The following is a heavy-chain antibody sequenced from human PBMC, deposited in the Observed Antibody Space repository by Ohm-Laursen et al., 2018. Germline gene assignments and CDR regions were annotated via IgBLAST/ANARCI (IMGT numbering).Heavy chain of an antibody. CDR1: GGSISGYY. J-gene: IGHJ5*02. CDR2: IFHNGNA. V-gene: IGHV4-59*01. Sequence: GTLSLTCTVSGGSISGYYWSWIRQPPGRGLEWIAYIFHNGNAVYNPSLKNRVTISVDTSRNQLSLKLSSVTASDTAVYYCARQVPAATRGRFDNWGQGTLVTVSS. D-gene: IGHD2-2*01. CDR3: ARQVPAATRGRFDN.